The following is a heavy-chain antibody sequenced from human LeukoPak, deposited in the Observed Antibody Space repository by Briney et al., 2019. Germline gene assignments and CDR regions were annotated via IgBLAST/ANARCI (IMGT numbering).Heavy chain of an antibody. CDR1: GYTFTSYG. V-gene: IGHV1-18*04. CDR2: ISAYNGNT. CDR3: ASGLPYSSSWYYDY. D-gene: IGHD6-13*01. Sequence: ASVKVSCKASGYTFTSYGISWARQAPGQGLEWMGWISAYNGNTNYAQKLQGRVTMTTDTSTSTAYMELRSLRSDDTAVYYRASGLPYSSSWYYDYWGQGTLVTVSS. J-gene: IGHJ4*02.